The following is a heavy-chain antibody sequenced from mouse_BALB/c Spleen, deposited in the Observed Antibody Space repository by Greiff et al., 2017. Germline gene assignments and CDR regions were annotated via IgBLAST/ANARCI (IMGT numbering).Heavy chain of an antibody. CDR2: IYPGSGST. V-gene: IGHV1S22*01. D-gene: IGHD1-3*01. Sequence: LQQPGSELVRPGASVKLSCKASGYTFTSYWMHWVKQRPGQGLEWIGNIYPGSGSTNYDEKFKSKATLTVDTSSSTAYMQLSSLTSEDSAVYYCTRGKWLRDYFDYWGQGTTLTVSS. CDR3: TRGKWLRDYFDY. CDR1: GYTFTSYW. J-gene: IGHJ2*01.